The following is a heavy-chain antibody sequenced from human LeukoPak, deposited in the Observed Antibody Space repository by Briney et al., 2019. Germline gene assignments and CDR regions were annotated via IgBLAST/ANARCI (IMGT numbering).Heavy chain of an antibody. J-gene: IGHJ5*02. Sequence: ASVKVSCKASGYTFTGYYMHWVRQAPGQGLEWMGWINPNSGGTNYAQKFQGRVTMTRDTSISTAYMELSRLRSDDTAVYYCARTKTRVTTNDWFDPWGQGTLVTVSS. CDR1: GYTFTGYY. CDR3: ARTKTRVTTNDWFDP. D-gene: IGHD4-17*01. CDR2: INPNSGGT. V-gene: IGHV1-2*02.